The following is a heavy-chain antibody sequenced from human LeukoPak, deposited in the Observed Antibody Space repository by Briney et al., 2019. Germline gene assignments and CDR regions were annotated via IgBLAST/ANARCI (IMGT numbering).Heavy chain of an antibody. Sequence: SETLSLTCTVSGYSISSGYYWGWIRQPPGKGLEWIGSIYHSGSTYYNPSLKSRVTISVDTSKNQFSLKLSSVTAADTAVYYCARDFGFWSGYSSFDYWGQGTLVTVSS. CDR1: GYSISSGYY. CDR3: ARDFGFWSGYSSFDY. D-gene: IGHD3-3*01. CDR2: IYHSGST. V-gene: IGHV4-38-2*02. J-gene: IGHJ4*02.